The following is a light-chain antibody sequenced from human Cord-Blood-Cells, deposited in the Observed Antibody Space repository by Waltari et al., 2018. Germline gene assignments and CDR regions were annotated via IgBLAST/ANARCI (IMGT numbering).Light chain of an antibody. CDR1: SSNLGSNSH. CDR3: QCHDNNRRAWV. V-gene: IGLV1-40*01. J-gene: IGLJ3*02. CDR2: ANE. Sequence: QSGLTQPPSVSGAAGQRVIIYCTGTSSNLGSNSHVHWYQQFPGTAPKVLIYANEHRAAGVPDRCPAAESGTSACLTITGLQTEDEADYYCQCHDNNRRAWVFGGWTKVTVL.